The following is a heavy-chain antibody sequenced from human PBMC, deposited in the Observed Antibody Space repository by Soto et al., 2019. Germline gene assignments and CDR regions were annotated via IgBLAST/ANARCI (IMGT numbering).Heavy chain of an antibody. CDR2: FYWDNDK. CDR1: GFSFSPSGVG. V-gene: IGHV2-5*02. Sequence: QITLKESGPTLVKPTQTLPLTCTFSGFSFSPSGVGVGWVRQPPGKALEWLALFYWDNDKRYRPSLRSRLAITKDTSKNQVVLTMTNMDPVDTATYYCGSGSFPNWFEPWGQGTLVTGSS. D-gene: IGHD3-10*01. J-gene: IGHJ5*02. CDR3: GSGSFPNWFEP.